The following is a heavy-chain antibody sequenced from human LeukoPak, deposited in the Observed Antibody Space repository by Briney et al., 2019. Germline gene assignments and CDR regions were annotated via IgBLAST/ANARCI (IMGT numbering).Heavy chain of an antibody. D-gene: IGHD3-3*01. CDR2: ISAYNGNT. Sequence: ASVKVSCKASGYTFTSYGISWVRQAPGQGLEWVGWISAYNGNTNYAQKLQGRVTMTTDTSTSTAYMELSRLRSDDTAVYYCARDLVDEGSITIFAGRSINMDVWGKGTTVTVSS. CDR1: GYTFTSYG. CDR3: ARDLVDEGSITIFAGRSINMDV. V-gene: IGHV1-18*01. J-gene: IGHJ6*03.